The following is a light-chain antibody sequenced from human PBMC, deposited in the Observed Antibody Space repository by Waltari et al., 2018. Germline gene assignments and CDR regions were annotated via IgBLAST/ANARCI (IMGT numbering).Light chain of an antibody. Sequence: EIVLTQSPGTLSLSPGERATLPCRASQRVSSSYLAWYQQKPGPSPRLLIYGASSRATGIPDRFSGSGSGTDFTLTISRLEPEDFAVYYCQQYGSSPGTFGGGTKVEIK. CDR2: GAS. CDR3: QQYGSSPGT. CDR1: QRVSSSY. V-gene: IGKV3-20*01. J-gene: IGKJ4*01.